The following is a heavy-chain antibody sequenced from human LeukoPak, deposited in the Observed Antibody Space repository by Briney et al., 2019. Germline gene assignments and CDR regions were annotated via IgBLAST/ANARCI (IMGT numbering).Heavy chain of an antibody. CDR1: GASLTNPTYY. Sequence: SETLSLTCSVSGASLTNPTYYQWSWIRQAPGKGLELIGRLYASESAKINPSLGSRATLSLDTSKHQFSLKLGSVTAEDSAVYFCARFKSGGWSYFVSWGQATPVSVSS. D-gene: IGHD4-23*01. CDR2: LYASESA. V-gene: IGHV4-61*01. J-gene: IGHJ4*02. CDR3: ARFKSGGWSYFVS.